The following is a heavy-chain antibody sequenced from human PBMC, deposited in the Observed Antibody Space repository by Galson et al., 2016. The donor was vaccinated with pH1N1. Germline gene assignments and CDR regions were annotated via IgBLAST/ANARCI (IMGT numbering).Heavy chain of an antibody. CDR3: ATAGPHVLEILYYSYAMDV. CDR1: GGTFTNSA. Sequence: SVKVSCKASGGTFTNSAVSWVRQAPGRGLEWMGGISPIFGSINYAQRFQGRLTITADKFTNTAYMELSSLRSEDTAIYYCATAGPHVLEILYYSYAMDVWGQGTTVTVSS. V-gene: IGHV1-69*06. CDR2: ISPIFGSI. D-gene: IGHD3-3*01. J-gene: IGHJ6*02.